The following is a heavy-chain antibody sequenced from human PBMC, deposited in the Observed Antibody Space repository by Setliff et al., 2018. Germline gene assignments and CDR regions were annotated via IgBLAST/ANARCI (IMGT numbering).Heavy chain of an antibody. D-gene: IGHD3-10*01. V-gene: IGHV3-21*01. J-gene: IGHJ5*02. CDR3: ARDPFGNPVFDP. CDR2: ISSSSSYI. CDR1: GFTFSRYT. Sequence: GGSLRLSCAASGFTFSRYTINWVRQAPGKGLEWVSSISSSSSYIYYTDSVKGRFSISRDNTKNSLYLQMNSLGAGDTAVYYCARDPFGNPVFDPWGQGTLVTVSS.